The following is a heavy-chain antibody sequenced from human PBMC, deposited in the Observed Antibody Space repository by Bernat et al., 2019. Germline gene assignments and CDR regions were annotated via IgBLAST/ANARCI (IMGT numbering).Heavy chain of an antibody. D-gene: IGHD5-18*01. CDR3: ARAYSYGPLDWFDP. V-gene: IGHV4-34*01. CDR2: INHSGST. J-gene: IGHJ5*02. Sequence: QVQLQQWGAGLLKPSETLSLTCAVYGGSFSGYYWSWIRQPPGKGLEWIGEINHSGSTNYNPSLKSRVTISVDTSKNQFSLKLSSVTAADTAVYYCARAYSYGPLDWFDPWGQGTLDTVSS. CDR1: GGSFSGYY.